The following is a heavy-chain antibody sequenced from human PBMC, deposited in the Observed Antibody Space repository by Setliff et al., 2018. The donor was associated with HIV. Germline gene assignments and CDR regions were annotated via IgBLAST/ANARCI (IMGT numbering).Heavy chain of an antibody. J-gene: IGHJ4*02. Sequence: SETLSLTCAVSGGSSSSSNWWSWVRQPPGKGLEWIGEINHSGSSNYNTSIKSRVTVSVDKSKNQFSLKLSSVTAADTAVYYCASHRGYCSGLDYWGQGTLVTVSS. V-gene: IGHV4-4*02. D-gene: IGHD2-15*01. CDR1: GGSSSSSNW. CDR3: ASHRGYCSGLDY. CDR2: INHSGSS.